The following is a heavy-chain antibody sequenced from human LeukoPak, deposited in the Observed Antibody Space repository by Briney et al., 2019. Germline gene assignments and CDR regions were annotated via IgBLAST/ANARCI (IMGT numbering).Heavy chain of an antibody. J-gene: IGHJ4*02. D-gene: IGHD3-22*01. CDR3: ARRGPNYYDSSGYYSS. CDR1: GYTFTSYG. V-gene: IGHV1-18*01. CDR2: ISAYSGNT. Sequence: ASVKVSCKASGYTFTSYGISWVRQAPGQGLEWMGWISAYSGNTNYAQKLQGRVTMTTDTSTSTAYMELRSLRSDDTAVYYCARRGPNYYDSSGYYSSWGQGTLVTVSS.